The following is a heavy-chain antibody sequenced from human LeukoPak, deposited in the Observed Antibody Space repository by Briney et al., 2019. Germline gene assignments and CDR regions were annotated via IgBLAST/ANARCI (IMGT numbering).Heavy chain of an antibody. V-gene: IGHV3-33*01. J-gene: IGHJ4*02. CDR2: IWYNGNNK. CDR3: ARAYYYGSGDYYSWAYFDF. CDR1: GFSFSNYG. D-gene: IGHD3-10*01. Sequence: GGSLRLSCAASGFSFSNYGMHWVRQAPGKGLEWVAVIWYNGNNKYYADSLKGRFTISRDNSKNTLYLQMNSLRAEDTAVYYCARAYYYGSGDYYSWAYFDFWGLGTLVTVSS.